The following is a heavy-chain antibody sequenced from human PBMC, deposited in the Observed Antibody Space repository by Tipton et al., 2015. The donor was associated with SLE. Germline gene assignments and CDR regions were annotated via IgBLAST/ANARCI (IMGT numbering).Heavy chain of an antibody. CDR3: ARIEDFWSGRIDY. V-gene: IGHV4-39*07. Sequence: TLSLTCTVSGDSITNSNYNWGWIRQSPGKGLEWIGSISYSGDTNYNPSLMSRVTIPRDTSKNQFSLKLSCVTAADTAFYYCARIEDFWSGRIDYWGQGTLITVSS. D-gene: IGHD3-3*01. CDR2: ISYSGDT. J-gene: IGHJ4*02. CDR1: GDSITNSNYN.